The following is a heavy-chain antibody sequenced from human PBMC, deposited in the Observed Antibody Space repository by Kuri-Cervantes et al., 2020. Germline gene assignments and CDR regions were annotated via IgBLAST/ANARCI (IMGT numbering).Heavy chain of an antibody. D-gene: IGHD6-13*01. Sequence: ESLKISCTVSGGSISSYYWSWIRQPPGKGLEWIGYIYYSGSTNYNPSLKSRVTISVDTSKNQFSLKLSSVTAADTAFYYCARALIAAAGNFDYWGQGTLVTVSS. J-gene: IGHJ4*02. CDR3: ARALIAAAGNFDY. CDR2: IYYSGST. CDR1: GGSISSYY. V-gene: IGHV4-59*12.